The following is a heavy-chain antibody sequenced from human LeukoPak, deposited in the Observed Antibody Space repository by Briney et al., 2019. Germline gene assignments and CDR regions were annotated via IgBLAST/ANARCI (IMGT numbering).Heavy chain of an antibody. CDR2: ISPGGPT. CDR1: GFTFRRYG. D-gene: IGHD5-12*01. V-gene: IGHV3-23*01. Sequence: GGSLRLSCAASGFTFRRYGMSWVRQAPEKGLEWVSGISPGGPTYYADSVKGRFSISRDDSKNTLYLQMKNLRAEDTAVYYCAKDGAWLRFDDWGQGILVSVSS. CDR3: AKDGAWLRFDD. J-gene: IGHJ4*02.